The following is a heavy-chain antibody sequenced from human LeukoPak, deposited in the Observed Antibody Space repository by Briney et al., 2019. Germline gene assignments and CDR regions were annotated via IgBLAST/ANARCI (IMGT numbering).Heavy chain of an antibody. CDR3: ARDGGYSGYETWGFDY. CDR1: GFTFSSYS. V-gene: IGHV3-21*01. Sequence: GGSLRLSCAASGFTFSSYSMNWVRQAPGEGLEWVSSISSSSSYIYYADSVKGRFTISRDNAKNSLYLQMNSLRAEDTAVYYYARDGGYSGYETWGFDYWGQGTLVTVSS. CDR2: ISSSSSYI. D-gene: IGHD5-12*01. J-gene: IGHJ4*02.